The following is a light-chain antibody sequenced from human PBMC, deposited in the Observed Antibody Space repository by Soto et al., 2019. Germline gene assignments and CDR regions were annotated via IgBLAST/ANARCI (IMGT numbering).Light chain of an antibody. CDR1: SSDIGAYNY. CDR3: NSYGSSSTWV. CDR2: EVT. V-gene: IGLV2-14*01. Sequence: QSALTQPASVSGPPGQSITISCTGTSSDIGAYNYVSWYQQHPGKAPKLMIYEVTNRPSGVSNRFSGSKSGNTASLTISGLQGEDEADYYCNSYGSSSTWVFGGGTKVTVL. J-gene: IGLJ3*02.